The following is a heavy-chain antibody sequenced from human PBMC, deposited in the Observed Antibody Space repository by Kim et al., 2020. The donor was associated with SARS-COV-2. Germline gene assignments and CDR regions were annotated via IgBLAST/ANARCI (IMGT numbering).Heavy chain of an antibody. D-gene: IGHD4-17*01. Sequence: GGSLRLSCAASGFVFTDYYMDWVRQAPGKGLEWISRSRNKGFSYTTDYAASVKGRFTISRDNWKKLLFLEMNSLKTDDTAVYYCVRATTTGNFNFWGQGALVTVSS. V-gene: IGHV3-72*01. CDR3: VRATTTGNFNF. CDR2: SRNKGFSYTT. CDR1: GFVFTDYY. J-gene: IGHJ4*02.